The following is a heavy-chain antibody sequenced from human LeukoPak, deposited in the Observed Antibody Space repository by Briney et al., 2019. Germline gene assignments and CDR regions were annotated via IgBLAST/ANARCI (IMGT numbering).Heavy chain of an antibody. J-gene: IGHJ6*03. Sequence: ASVKVSCKASGYTFTSYGISWVRQAPGQGLEWMGWISAYNGNTNYAQKFQGRVTITTDESTSTAYMELSSLRSEDTAVYYCARAVISGVVIISPVRDYYYMDVWGKGTTVTVPS. CDR1: GYTFTSYG. D-gene: IGHD3-3*01. V-gene: IGHV1-18*01. CDR2: ISAYNGNT. CDR3: ARAVISGVVIISPVRDYYYMDV.